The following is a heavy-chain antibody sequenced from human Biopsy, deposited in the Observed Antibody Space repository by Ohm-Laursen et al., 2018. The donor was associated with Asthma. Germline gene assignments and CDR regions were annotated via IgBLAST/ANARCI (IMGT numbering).Heavy chain of an antibody. D-gene: IGHD2-15*01. CDR1: GGSVGSGSYY. V-gene: IGHV4-61*01. Sequence: SETLSLTCTVSGGSVGSGSYYWSWIRQPPGKGLAWVSYISYSGSIDYNPSLKSRLTISMDTSKNQFSLKLSSVTAADTAVYYCARVPTTLRYFDLWGRGTLVTVSS. J-gene: IGHJ2*01. CDR2: ISYSGSI. CDR3: ARVPTTLRYFDL.